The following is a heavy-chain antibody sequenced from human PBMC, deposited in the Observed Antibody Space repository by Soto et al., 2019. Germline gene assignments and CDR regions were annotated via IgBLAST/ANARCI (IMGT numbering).Heavy chain of an antibody. CDR2: ISSSSTI. CDR1: GFTFSSYS. D-gene: IGHD3-3*01. Sequence: SLRLSCAVSGFTFSSYSMNWVSRAPGKGLEWVSFISSSSTIYYADSVKGRFTISRDNAKNSLYLQMNSLRAEDTAVYYCARDTYYDFWSGYYSPFHYYYYMDVWGKGTTVTVSS. CDR3: ARDTYYDFWSGYYSPFHYYYYMDV. V-gene: IGHV3-48*01. J-gene: IGHJ6*03.